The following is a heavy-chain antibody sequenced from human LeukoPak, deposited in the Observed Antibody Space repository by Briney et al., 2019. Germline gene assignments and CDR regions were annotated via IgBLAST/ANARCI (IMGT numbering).Heavy chain of an antibody. J-gene: IGHJ4*02. D-gene: IGHD2-15*01. CDR3: AKDRYRSGVTCYSGFDY. CDR2: ISGSGGST. CDR1: GFTFSSYV. V-gene: IGHV3-23*01. Sequence: PAGGSLRLSCAASGFTFSSYVMSWVRQAPGKGLEWVSAISGSGGSTYYADSVKGRFTISRDNSRNTLYLQMNSLRAEDTAVYYCAKDRYRSGVTCYSGFDYWGQGTLVTVSS.